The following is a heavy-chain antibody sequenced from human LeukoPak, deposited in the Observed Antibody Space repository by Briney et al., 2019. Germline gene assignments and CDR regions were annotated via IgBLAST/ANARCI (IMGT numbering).Heavy chain of an antibody. CDR2: ISSSSSYI. V-gene: IGHV3-21*01. CDR1: GFTFSSYS. Sequence: PGGSLRLSCAASGFTFSSYSMNWVRQAPGKGLEWVSSISSSSSYIYYADSVKGRFTISRGNAKNSLYLQMNSLRAEDTAVYYCARAVRHGSSLNWFDPWGQGTLVTVSS. CDR3: ARAVRHGSSLNWFDP. J-gene: IGHJ5*02. D-gene: IGHD6-13*01.